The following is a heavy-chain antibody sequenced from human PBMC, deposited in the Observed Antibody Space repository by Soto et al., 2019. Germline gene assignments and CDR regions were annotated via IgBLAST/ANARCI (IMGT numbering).Heavy chain of an antibody. V-gene: IGHV3-74*01. CDR2: INSDGSST. J-gene: IGHJ4*02. CDR3: ARPRPYCGGDCPDS. CDR1: GFTFSSYW. Sequence: EVQLVESGGGLVQPGGSLRLSCADSGFTFSSYWMHWVRQAPGKGRVWVSRINSDGSSTSYADSVKGRFTISRDNAKNTLYLQMNSLRAEDTAVYYCARPRPYCGGDCPDSWGQGTLVTVSS. D-gene: IGHD2-21*02.